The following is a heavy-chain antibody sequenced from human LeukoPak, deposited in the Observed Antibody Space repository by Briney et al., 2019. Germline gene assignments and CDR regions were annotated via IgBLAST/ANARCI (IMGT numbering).Heavy chain of an antibody. CDR3: ARAYGGPDY. Sequence: PGGSLRLSCAASGFTFSNYGMHWVRQAPGKGLEWVAVVWSDGTTKNYADSVKGRFTISRDNAKNTLYLQMNSLRAEDTAVYYCARAYGGPDYWGQGTLVTVSS. CDR1: GFTFSNYG. V-gene: IGHV3-33*01. D-gene: IGHD4-23*01. J-gene: IGHJ4*02. CDR2: VWSDGTTK.